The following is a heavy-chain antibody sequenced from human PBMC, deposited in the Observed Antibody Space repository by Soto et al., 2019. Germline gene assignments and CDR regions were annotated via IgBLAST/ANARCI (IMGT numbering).Heavy chain of an antibody. Sequence: GGSLRLSCAASGFSLSDYVVNXVCQAQGKGLEWVAVISYDGSNKYYADSVKGRFTISRDNSKNTLYLQMNSLRAEDTAVYYCAKTSDVDTALFDYWGQGTLVTVSS. CDR3: AKTSDVDTALFDY. CDR2: ISYDGSNK. D-gene: IGHD5-18*01. CDR1: GFSLSDYV. J-gene: IGHJ4*02. V-gene: IGHV3-30*18.